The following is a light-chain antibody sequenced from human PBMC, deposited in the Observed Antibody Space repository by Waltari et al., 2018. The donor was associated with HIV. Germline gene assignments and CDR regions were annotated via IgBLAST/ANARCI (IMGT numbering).Light chain of an antibody. CDR2: HNN. CDR1: NSNLGSNT. J-gene: IGLJ2*01. Sequence: QSVLTQPPSASGTPGQRVTISCSGRNSNLGSNTVNWYQQPPGTAPKLLIHHNNQRPSGVSDRFSGSKSGTSASLAISGLQSEDEADYYCAAWDDSLNAHVLFGGGTKLTVL. CDR3: AAWDDSLNAHVL. V-gene: IGLV1-44*01.